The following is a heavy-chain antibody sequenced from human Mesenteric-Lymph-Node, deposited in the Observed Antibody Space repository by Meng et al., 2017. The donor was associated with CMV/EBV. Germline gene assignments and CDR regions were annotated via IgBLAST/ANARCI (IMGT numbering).Heavy chain of an antibody. J-gene: IGHJ4*02. Sequence: HVQLQESGPGLVKPSGTLSLTCIVSGVSVTSGAYHWSWIRQSPGKGLEWIGYIYGTGITIYNPSLKSRVTILLETSKNQFSLKLNSATTADTAVYYCAKSRSSTPGIVDDWGQGTLVTVSS. CDR1: GVSVTSGAYH. V-gene: IGHV4-61*08. CDR3: AKSRSSTPGIVDD. D-gene: IGHD2/OR15-2a*01. CDR2: IYGTGIT.